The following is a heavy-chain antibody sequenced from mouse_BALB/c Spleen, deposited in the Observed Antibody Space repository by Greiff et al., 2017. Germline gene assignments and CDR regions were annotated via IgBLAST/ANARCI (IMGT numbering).Heavy chain of an antibody. CDR3: ARWDRPYAMDY. CDR1: GYSITSDYA. Sequence: DVKLQESGPGLVKPSQSLSLTCTVTGYSITSDYAWNWIRQFPGNKLEWMGYISYSGSTSYNPSLKSRISITRDTSKNQFFLQLNSVTTEDTATYYCARWDRPYAMDYWGQGTSVTVSS. D-gene: IGHD2-14*01. V-gene: IGHV3-2*02. CDR2: ISYSGST. J-gene: IGHJ4*01.